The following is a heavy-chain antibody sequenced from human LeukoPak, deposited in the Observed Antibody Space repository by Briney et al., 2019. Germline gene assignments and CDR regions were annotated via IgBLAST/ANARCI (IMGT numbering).Heavy chain of an antibody. CDR3: ARLRLEEYYYDSSGYGYFDY. J-gene: IGHJ4*02. V-gene: IGHV1-18*01. Sequence: GASVKVSCKASGYTFTSYGISWVRQAPGQGLEWMGWISAYNGNTNYAQKLQGRVTMTTDTFTSTAYMELRSLRSDDTAVYYCARLRLEEYYYDSSGYGYFDYWGQGTLVTVSS. CDR1: GYTFTSYG. CDR2: ISAYNGNT. D-gene: IGHD3-22*01.